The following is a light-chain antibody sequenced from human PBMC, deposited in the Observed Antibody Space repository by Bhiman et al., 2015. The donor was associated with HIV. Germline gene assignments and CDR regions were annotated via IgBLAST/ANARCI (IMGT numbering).Light chain of an antibody. CDR1: SSNVGGGYD. J-gene: IGLJ1*01. Sequence: QSVLTQPPSVSGAPGQRVTIFCTGSSSNVGGGYDVHWYQQLPGTAPKLLIFNNNNRPSGVPDRFSGSKSGTSASLAITGLQAEDEADYYCSSYTTSSTYVFGTGTKVTVL. CDR3: SSYTTSSTYV. V-gene: IGLV1-40*01. CDR2: NNN.